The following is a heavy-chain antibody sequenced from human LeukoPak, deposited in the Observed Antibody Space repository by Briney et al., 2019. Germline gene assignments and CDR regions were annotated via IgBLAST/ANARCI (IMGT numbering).Heavy chain of an antibody. CDR3: GPRYITSCSLDY. Sequence: GESLRLSCAASGFTFSSYWMNWVRQAPGKGLEWVANIKQDGSEKYYVDSVKGRFTISRDTAKNSLYLQMNSLRAEDTAVSRGGPRYITSCSLDYWGQGTLVTVSS. V-gene: IGHV3-7*03. CDR1: GFTFSSYW. D-gene: IGHD6-13*01. CDR2: IKQDGSEK. J-gene: IGHJ4*02.